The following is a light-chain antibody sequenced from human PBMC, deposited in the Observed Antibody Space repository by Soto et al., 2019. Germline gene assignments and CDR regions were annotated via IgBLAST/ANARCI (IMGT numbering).Light chain of an antibody. Sequence: QSALTQPPSASGSPGQSVTISCTGTSSDVGGYNYVSWYQQHADKAPKLMIYEVTKRPSGVPDRFSGSKSGNTASLTVSGLQAEDEADYYCSSYAGSNHVVFGGGTKLTVL. CDR1: SSDVGGYNY. CDR2: EVT. CDR3: SSYAGSNHVV. J-gene: IGLJ2*01. V-gene: IGLV2-8*01.